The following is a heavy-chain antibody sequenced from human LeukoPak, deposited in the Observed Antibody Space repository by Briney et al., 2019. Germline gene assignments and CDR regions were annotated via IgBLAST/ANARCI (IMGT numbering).Heavy chain of an antibody. V-gene: IGHV4-31*03. CDR1: GGSISSGGYY. CDR3: ARDRPLWWYFDL. J-gene: IGHJ2*01. Sequence: SETLSLTCTVSGGSISSGGYYWSWIRQHPGKGLEWIGYIYYSGSTYYNPSLKSRVTISVDTSKNQFSLKLSSVTAADTAVYYCARDRPLWWYFDLWGRGILVTVSS. D-gene: IGHD2-21*01. CDR2: IYYSGST.